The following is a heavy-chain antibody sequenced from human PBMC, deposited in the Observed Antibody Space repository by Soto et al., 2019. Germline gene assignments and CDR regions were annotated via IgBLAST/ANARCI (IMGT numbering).Heavy chain of an antibody. J-gene: IGHJ6*02. CDR3: ARMTTVTDYYYYGMDV. V-gene: IGHV4-31*03. D-gene: IGHD4-4*01. CDR1: GGSISSGGYY. CDR2: IYYSGST. Sequence: PSETLSLTCTVSGGSISSGGYYWSWIRQHPGKGLEWIGYIYYSGSTYYNPSLKSRVTISVDTSKNQFSLKLSSVTAADTAVYYCARMTTVTDYYYYGMDVWGQGTTVTVS.